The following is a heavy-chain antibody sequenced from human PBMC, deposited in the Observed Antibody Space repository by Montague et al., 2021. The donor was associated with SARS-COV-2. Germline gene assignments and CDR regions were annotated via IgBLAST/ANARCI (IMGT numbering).Heavy chain of an antibody. V-gene: IGHV3-30-3*01. CDR1: GFTFSSYA. D-gene: IGHD3-22*01. CDR2: ISCDGSNK. CDR3: ARDEPVVITTPFDY. J-gene: IGHJ4*02. Sequence: SLRLSCAASGFTFSSYAMHWVRQAPGKGLEWVAVISCDGSNKYHADSVKGRFTISRDNSKNTLYLQMNSLRAEDTAVYYCARDEPVVITTPFDYWDQGTLVTVSS.